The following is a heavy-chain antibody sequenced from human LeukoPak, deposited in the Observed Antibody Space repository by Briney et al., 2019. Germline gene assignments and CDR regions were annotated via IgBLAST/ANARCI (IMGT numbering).Heavy chain of an antibody. V-gene: IGHV3-30*18. CDR2: ISYDGSNK. Sequence: GGSLRLSCAASGFTFSSYGMHWVRQAPGKGLEWVAVISYDGSNKYYADSVKGRFTISRDNSKNTLYLQMNSLRAEDTAVYYCAKTLGIVVVPAAHYYYYGMDVWGQGTTVTVSS. CDR3: AKTLGIVVVPAAHYYYYGMDV. J-gene: IGHJ6*02. CDR1: GFTFSSYG. D-gene: IGHD2-2*03.